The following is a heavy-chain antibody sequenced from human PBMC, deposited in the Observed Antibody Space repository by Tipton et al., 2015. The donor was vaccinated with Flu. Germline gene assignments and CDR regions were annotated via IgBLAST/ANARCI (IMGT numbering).Heavy chain of an antibody. Sequence: TLSLTCAVYGGSFSGYYWSWIRQPPGKGLEWIGEINHSGSTNYNPSLKSRVTISVDTSKNQFSLKLSSVTAADTAVYYCARGPPIYGSGWYGVDYWGQGTLVTVSS. J-gene: IGHJ4*02. CDR1: GGSFSGYY. CDR2: INHSGST. V-gene: IGHV4-34*01. CDR3: ARGPPIYGSGWYGVDY. D-gene: IGHD6-19*01.